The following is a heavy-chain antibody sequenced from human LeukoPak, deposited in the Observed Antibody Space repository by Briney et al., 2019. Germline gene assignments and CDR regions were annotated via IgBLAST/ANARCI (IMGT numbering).Heavy chain of an antibody. CDR1: GGTFSSYA. J-gene: IGHJ6*02. D-gene: IGHD1-26*01. Sequence: SVKVSCKASGGTFSSYAISWVRQAPGQGLEWMGGIIPIFGTANYAQKFQGRVTITADESTSTAYVELSSLRSEDTAVYYCARSQVGATSNYYYYYGMDVWGQGTTVTVSS. CDR2: IIPIFGTA. CDR3: ARSQVGATSNYYYYYGMDV. V-gene: IGHV1-69*13.